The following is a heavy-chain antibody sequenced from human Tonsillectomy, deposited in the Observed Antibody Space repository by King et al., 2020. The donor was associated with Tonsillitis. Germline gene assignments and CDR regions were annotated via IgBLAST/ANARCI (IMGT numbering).Heavy chain of an antibody. V-gene: IGHV4-39*07. CDR1: GGSISSSSYS. CDR3: ARSIYSSGWFFDY. CDR2: IYYSGST. Sequence: LQLQESGPGLVKPSETLSLTCTVSGGSISSSSYSWGWIRQPPGKGLEWIGNIYYSGSTYYNPSLKSRVTISIDTSKNQSSLRLSSVTAADTAVYYCARSIYSSGWFFDYWGQGTLVTVSS. D-gene: IGHD6-19*01. J-gene: IGHJ4*02.